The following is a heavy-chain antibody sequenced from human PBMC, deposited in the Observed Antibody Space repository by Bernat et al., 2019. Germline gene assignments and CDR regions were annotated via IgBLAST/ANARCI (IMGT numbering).Heavy chain of an antibody. V-gene: IGHV3-48*03. CDR3: VRDSNADSYGDY. CDR1: GFTFSSYE. D-gene: IGHD2-21*02. J-gene: IGHJ4*02. CDR2: ISSSGSTI. Sequence: VQLVESGGGLVQPGGSLRLSCAASGFTFSSYEMNWVRQAPGKGLEWVSYISSSGSTIYYADSVKGRFTISRDNVKNSLYLQMNSLRAEDTAVYYCVRDSNADSYGDYWGQGTLVTVSS.